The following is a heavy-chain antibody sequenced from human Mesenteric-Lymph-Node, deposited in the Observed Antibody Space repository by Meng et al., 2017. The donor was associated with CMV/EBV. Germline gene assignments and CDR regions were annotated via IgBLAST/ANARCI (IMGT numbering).Heavy chain of an antibody. J-gene: IGHJ5*02. CDR1: GYSFSRCW. D-gene: IGHD6-13*01. Sequence: GSGYSFSRCWISWVRQMPGKGLEWMGRIDPSDSYTNYSPSFQGHVTISADKSISTAYLQWSSLKASDTAMYYCARQEQQLAAHWFDPWGQGTLVTVSS. V-gene: IGHV5-10-1*01. CDR3: ARQEQQLAAHWFDP. CDR2: IDPSDSYT.